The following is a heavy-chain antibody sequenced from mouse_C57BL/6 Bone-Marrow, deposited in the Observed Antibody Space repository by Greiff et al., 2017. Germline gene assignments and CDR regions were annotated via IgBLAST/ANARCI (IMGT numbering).Heavy chain of an antibody. Sequence: QVQLQQPGAELVMPGASVKLSCKASGYTFTSYWMHWVKQRPGQGLEWIGEIDPSDSYTNSTQKFTGKSPLTVDKSSSTASMQLSSLTSEDSAVYSGARGGGLRPDYWGQGTTLTVSS. D-gene: IGHD2-4*01. CDR1: GYTFTSYW. J-gene: IGHJ2*01. CDR2: IDPSDSYT. CDR3: ARGGGLRPDY. V-gene: IGHV1-69*01.